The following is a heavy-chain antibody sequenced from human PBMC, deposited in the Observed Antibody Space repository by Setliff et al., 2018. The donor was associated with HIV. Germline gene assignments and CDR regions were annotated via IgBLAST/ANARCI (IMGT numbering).Heavy chain of an antibody. D-gene: IGHD3-10*01. Sequence: SETLSLTCSVSGVSTSSSTYYWGWIRQPPGKGLEWIGSIYYSVSTYYNPSLKSRVTISRDTSKNHFSLKLSSVTAADTAIYYCARHPAEGSGSYAALKRYFDLWGRGTLVTVSS. CDR1: GVSTSSSTYY. CDR2: IYYSVST. CDR3: ARHPAEGSGSYAALKRYFDL. J-gene: IGHJ2*01. V-gene: IGHV4-39*01.